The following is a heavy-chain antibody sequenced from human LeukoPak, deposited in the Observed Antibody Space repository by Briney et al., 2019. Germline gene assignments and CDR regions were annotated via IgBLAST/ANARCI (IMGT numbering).Heavy chain of an antibody. CDR1: GGSISSGGYC. D-gene: IGHD4-17*01. Sequence: PSETLSLTCTVSGGSISSGGYCWSWIRQHPGKGLEWIGYIYYSGSTYYNPSLKSRVTISVDTSKNQFSLKLSSVTAADTAVYYCARSYGDYAFDYWGQGTLVTVSS. J-gene: IGHJ4*02. CDR3: ARSYGDYAFDY. CDR2: IYYSGST. V-gene: IGHV4-31*03.